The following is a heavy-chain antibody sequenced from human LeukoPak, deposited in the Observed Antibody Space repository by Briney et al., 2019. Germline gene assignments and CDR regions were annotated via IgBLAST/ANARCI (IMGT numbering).Heavy chain of an antibody. CDR1: GGSFSGYY. Sequence: SETLSLTCAVYGGSFSGYYWSWIRQPPGKGLEWIGEINHSGSTNYNPSLKSRVTTSVDTSKNQFSLKLSSVTAADTAVYYCARGDNSGHLPYFDSWGQGTLVTVSS. J-gene: IGHJ4*02. D-gene: IGHD3-22*01. CDR2: INHSGST. CDR3: ARGDNSGHLPYFDS. V-gene: IGHV4-34*01.